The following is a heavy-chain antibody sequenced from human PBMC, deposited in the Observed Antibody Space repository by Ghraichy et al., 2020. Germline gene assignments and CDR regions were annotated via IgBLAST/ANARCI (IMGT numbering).Heavy chain of an antibody. V-gene: IGHV4-39*01. Sequence: GSLRLSCTVSGDSTSSGSYYWGWIRQPPGKGLEWIGSIYFSGSAYYNPSLKSRLTLAIGTTKNQCSLKLSSVTAADTAVYYCAIGDFDSWGQGILVTVSS. CDR2: IYFSGSA. CDR3: AIGDFDS. CDR1: GDSTSSGSYY. D-gene: IGHD3-3*01. J-gene: IGHJ4*02.